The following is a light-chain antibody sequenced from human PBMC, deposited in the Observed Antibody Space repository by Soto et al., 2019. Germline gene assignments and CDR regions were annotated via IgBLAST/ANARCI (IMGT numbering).Light chain of an antibody. Sequence: EIVMTQSPATLSVSPGGSATLSCRASQHVSSNFAWYRQKPGQAPTLLIYRASTRATGIPARFSGSGSGTEFTLTISSLQSQDFAFYYCQQYNNWPYTFGQGPKLEIK. CDR1: QHVSSN. CDR3: QQYNNWPYT. V-gene: IGKV3-15*01. CDR2: RAS. J-gene: IGKJ2*01.